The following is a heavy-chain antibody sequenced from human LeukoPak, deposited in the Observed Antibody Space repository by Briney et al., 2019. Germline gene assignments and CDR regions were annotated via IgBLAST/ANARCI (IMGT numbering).Heavy chain of an antibody. CDR1: GYTFTSYA. CDR2: MNTNTGNT. Sequence: ASVKVSCKASGYTFTSYAMNWVRQAPGQGLEWMGWMNTNTGNTTYAQGFTGRFVFSLVTSVSTAYLQISSLKAEDTAVYYCARAYAYCSSTSCYTGIWTFYGMDVWGQGATVTVSS. V-gene: IGHV7-4-1*02. J-gene: IGHJ6*02. D-gene: IGHD2-2*02. CDR3: ARAYAYCSSTSCYTGIWTFYGMDV.